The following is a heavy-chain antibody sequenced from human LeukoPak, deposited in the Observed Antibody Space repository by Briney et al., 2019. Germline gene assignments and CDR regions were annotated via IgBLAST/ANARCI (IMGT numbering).Heavy chain of an antibody. CDR3: ARVNFEQQLVWAYYFDY. V-gene: IGHV3-48*03. J-gene: IGHJ4*02. CDR2: ISSSGTTI. Sequence: GGSLRLSCVGSGFTFSTSWMSWVRQAPGKGLEWVSYISSSGTTIYYSDSVKGRFTISRDNAKNSLYLQTNSLRADDTAVYYCARVNFEQQLVWAYYFDYWGQGTLVTVSS. D-gene: IGHD6-13*01. CDR1: GFTFSTSW.